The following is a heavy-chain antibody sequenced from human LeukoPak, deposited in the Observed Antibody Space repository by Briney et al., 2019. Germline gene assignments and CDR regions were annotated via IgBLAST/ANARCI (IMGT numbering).Heavy chain of an antibody. D-gene: IGHD3-9*01. Sequence: SETLSLTCTVSGGSFSNYFWNWIRQPAGKGLEWLGRVDTSWNTNYNPSLKSRLTMSVDTSKNQFPLKVTSVTAADTAVYYCARVCGSATGYRLCGFDIWGQGTVVTVSS. CDR3: ARVCGSATGYRLCGFDI. J-gene: IGHJ3*02. V-gene: IGHV4-4*07. CDR1: GGSFSNYF. CDR2: VDTSWNT.